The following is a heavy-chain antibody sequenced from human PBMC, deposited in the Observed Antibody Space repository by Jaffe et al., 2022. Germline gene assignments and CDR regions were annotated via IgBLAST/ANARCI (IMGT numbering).Heavy chain of an antibody. V-gene: IGHV3-15*01. CDR2: IKSKTDGGTT. Sequence: EVQLVESGGGLVKPGGSLRLSCAASGFTFSNAWMSWVRQAPGKGLEWVGRIKSKTDGGTTDYAAPVKGRFTISRDDSKNTLYLQMNSLKTEDTAVYYCTTLYSGYAIAYFDYWGQGTLVTVSS. CDR3: TTLYSGYAIAYFDY. D-gene: IGHD5-12*01. J-gene: IGHJ4*02. CDR1: GFTFSNAW.